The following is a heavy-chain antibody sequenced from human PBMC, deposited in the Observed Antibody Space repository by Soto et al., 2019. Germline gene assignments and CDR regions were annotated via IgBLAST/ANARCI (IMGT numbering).Heavy chain of an antibody. D-gene: IGHD1-1*01. CDR2: MSHSGGT. Sequence: QVQLQQWGAGLLKPSETLSLTCAVYGGFVSSGSYYWSWIRQPPGKGLEWLGEMSHSGGTHFNPSLNSRVTISVDTSKNQFSLKMSSVTAADTALYYCARVERGTATTVGDVFDIWGPGTMVTVSS. J-gene: IGHJ3*02. CDR1: GGFVSSGSYY. CDR3: ARVERGTATTVGDVFDI. V-gene: IGHV4-34*01.